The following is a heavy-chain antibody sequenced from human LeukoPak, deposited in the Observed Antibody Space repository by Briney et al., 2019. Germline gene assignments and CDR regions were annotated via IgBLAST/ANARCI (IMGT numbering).Heavy chain of an antibody. V-gene: IGHV3-15*07. Sequence: GGSLRLSCAASGFTFSSAWMNWVRQAPGKGLEWVGRIKSETDGGTTDYAAPVKGTFTISRDDSENTLYLQMNSLKTEDTAVYYCARVVYCSGGSCHIFAFDIWGQGTMVTVSS. CDR3: ARVVYCSGGSCHIFAFDI. CDR1: GFTFSSAW. J-gene: IGHJ3*02. CDR2: IKSETDGGTT. D-gene: IGHD2-15*01.